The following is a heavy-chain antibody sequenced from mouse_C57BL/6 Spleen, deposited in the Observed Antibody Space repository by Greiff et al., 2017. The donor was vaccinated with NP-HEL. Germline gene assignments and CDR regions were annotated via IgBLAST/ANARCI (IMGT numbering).Heavy chain of an antibody. Sequence: VQLQQSGPELVKPGASVKISCKASGYAFSSSWMNWVKQRPGKGLEWIGRIYPGDGDTNSNGTLKGKATLTADKSSSPAYMQLSSLTAEDSSVYYCASRGYFDVWGTGTTVTVSS. CDR1: GYAFSSSW. V-gene: IGHV1-82*01. D-gene: IGHD3-3*01. J-gene: IGHJ1*03. CDR3: ASRGYFDV. CDR2: IYPGDGDT.